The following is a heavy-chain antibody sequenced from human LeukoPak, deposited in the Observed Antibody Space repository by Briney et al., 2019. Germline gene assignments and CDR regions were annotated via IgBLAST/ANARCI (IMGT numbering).Heavy chain of an antibody. V-gene: IGHV4-59*01. J-gene: IGHJ4*02. Sequence: SETLSLTCTVSGGSISSYYWSWIRQPPGKGLEWIGYIYHNENTRSTNFNPSLKSRVTISIDSSKNQFSLKLSSVTAADSAVYYCASSPPISSGWLGFDYWGQGTLVTVSS. CDR1: GGSISSYY. CDR2: IYHNENTRST. CDR3: ASSPPISSGWLGFDY. D-gene: IGHD6-19*01.